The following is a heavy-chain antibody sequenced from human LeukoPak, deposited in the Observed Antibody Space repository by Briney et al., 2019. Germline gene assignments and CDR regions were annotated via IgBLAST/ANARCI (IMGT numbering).Heavy chain of an antibody. CDR3: TAAAVSDYFDSSDYFPFDQ. V-gene: IGHV1-69*05. CDR2: LIPMFGTT. J-gene: IGHJ4*02. CDR1: GGTFSNSA. Sequence: ASVKVSCKASGGTFSNSAINWVRQAPGQGLEWVGGLIPMFGTTTSAQKFQARVTITTDESTSTAYMELSSLRSQDTAVYYRTAAAVSDYFDSSDYFPFDQWGQGTLVTVSS. D-gene: IGHD3-22*01.